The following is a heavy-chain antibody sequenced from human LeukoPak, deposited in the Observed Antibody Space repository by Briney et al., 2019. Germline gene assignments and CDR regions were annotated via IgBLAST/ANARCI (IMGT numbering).Heavy chain of an antibody. CDR1: GYTFNSYY. D-gene: IGHD6-6*01. CDR2: INPSGGST. V-gene: IGHV1-46*02. Sequence: ASVKVSCKASGYTFNSYYMHWVRQARGQGLEWMGIINPSGGSTSYAQKFQGRVTMTRDMSTSTVYMELSSLRSEDTAVYYCARESIAARIWFDPWGQGTLVTVSS. J-gene: IGHJ5*02. CDR3: ARESIAARIWFDP.